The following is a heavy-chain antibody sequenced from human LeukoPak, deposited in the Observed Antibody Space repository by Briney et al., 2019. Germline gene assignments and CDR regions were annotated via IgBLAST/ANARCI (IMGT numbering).Heavy chain of an antibody. Sequence: SETLSLTCAVYGESFSSYYWSWIRQPPGKGLEWIGYIYYSGSTNYNPSLKSRVTISVDTSKNQFSLKLSSVTAADTAVYYCARVSRDYYDSSGYYYGGWFDPWGQGTLVTVSS. CDR1: GESFSSYY. D-gene: IGHD3-22*01. V-gene: IGHV4-59*01. CDR3: ARVSRDYYDSSGYYYGGWFDP. CDR2: IYYSGST. J-gene: IGHJ5*02.